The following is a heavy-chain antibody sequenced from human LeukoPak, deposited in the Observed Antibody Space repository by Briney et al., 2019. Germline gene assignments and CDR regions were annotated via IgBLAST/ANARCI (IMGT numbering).Heavy chain of an antibody. D-gene: IGHD6-6*01. J-gene: IGHJ6*03. CDR3: GRGGYSSSSNFYYNRDV. CDR1: GFTLSTYD. V-gene: IGHV3-21*06. CDR2: ISSSSSNI. Sequence: GGSLRLSCAASGFTLSTYDMHWVRQAPGKGLEWVSYISSSSSNIYDADSMKGRFTLSRDNTKNSLYLQMNSLRDEDTAVYYLGRGGYSSSSNFYYNRDVGGKGPTVTVSS.